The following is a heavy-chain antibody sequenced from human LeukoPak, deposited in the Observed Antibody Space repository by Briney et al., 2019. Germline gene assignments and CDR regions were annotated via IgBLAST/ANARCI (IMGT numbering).Heavy chain of an antibody. CDR2: ISHDGSDT. D-gene: IGHD6-13*01. V-gene: IGHV3-30-3*01. Sequence: PGRSLRLSCAASGFTFSSFAFHWVRQAPGKGLEWVAVISHDGSDTFYADSVKGRFTISRDNSKNTLYLQMSSPRAEDTAVYFCARDQSAGYSSSGSSSWGRLGDWGQGTLVTVSS. CDR3: ARDQSAGYSSSGSSSWGRLGD. CDR1: GFTFSSFA. J-gene: IGHJ4*02.